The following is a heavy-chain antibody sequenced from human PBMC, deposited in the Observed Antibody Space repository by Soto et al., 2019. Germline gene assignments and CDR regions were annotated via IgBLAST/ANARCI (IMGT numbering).Heavy chain of an antibody. D-gene: IGHD2-21*02. V-gene: IGHV4-39*01. CDR2: IYYSGRT. CDR3: ARQRATVVTQAYFDH. J-gene: IGHJ4*02. CDR1: GESISSSSYY. Sequence: SETLSLTCIVSGESISSSSYYWGWIRQPPGKGLEWIGSIYYSGRTYDNPSFKSRVTISIDTSKNQFSLKLSSVTATDTAVYYCARQRATVVTQAYFDHWGQGALVTVSS.